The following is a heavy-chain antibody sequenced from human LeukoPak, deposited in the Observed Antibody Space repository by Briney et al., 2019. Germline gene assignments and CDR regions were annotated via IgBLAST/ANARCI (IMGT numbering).Heavy chain of an antibody. V-gene: IGHV3-7*05. CDR2: IKPDGSET. Sequence: PGGSLRLSCAASGFTFSVYWMTWVRQAPGRGLEWVANIKPDGSETSYVDSVKGRSTISRDNAKNSVYLQMNSLRADDTAVYYCARGGVVPGAKYECWGQGTLVTVSS. CDR1: GFTFSVYW. D-gene: IGHD2-2*01. CDR3: ARGGVVPGAKYEC. J-gene: IGHJ4*02.